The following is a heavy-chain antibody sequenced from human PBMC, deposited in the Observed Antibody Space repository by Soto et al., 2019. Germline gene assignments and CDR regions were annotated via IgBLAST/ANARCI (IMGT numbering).Heavy chain of an antibody. V-gene: IGHV3-33*01. CDR2: ISYDGSGT. J-gene: IGHJ4*02. Sequence: QVQLVESGGGVVQPGTSLRLSCAASGFTFSRFGFHWVRQAPGKGLEWVAIISYDGSGTYYADSVKGRFTISKANSKNALYLQMNSLTAEDTAVYYCARDLGSYSSGTSHFDYWGQGTLVTVSS. CDR1: GFTFSRFG. D-gene: IGHD3-10*01. CDR3: ARDLGSYSSGTSHFDY.